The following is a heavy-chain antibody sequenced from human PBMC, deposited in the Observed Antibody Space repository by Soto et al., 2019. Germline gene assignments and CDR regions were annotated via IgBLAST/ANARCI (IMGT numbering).Heavy chain of an antibody. CDR2: ISSSGSII. J-gene: IGHJ4*02. Sequence: APGQGLEWVSYISSSGSIIYYADSVKGRFTISRDNAKNSLYLQMNSLRAEDTAVYYCARDLGYYDSSGYFDYWGQGTLVTVSS. CDR3: ARDLGYYDSSGYFDY. D-gene: IGHD3-22*01. V-gene: IGHV3-11*01.